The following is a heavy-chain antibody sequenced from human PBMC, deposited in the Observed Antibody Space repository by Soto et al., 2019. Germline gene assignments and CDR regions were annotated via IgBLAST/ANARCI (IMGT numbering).Heavy chain of an antibody. CDR1: GFTFSSYA. V-gene: IGHV3-30-3*01. J-gene: IGHJ6*02. CDR3: ARVSRPWEITTPHYYYGMDV. CDR2: ISYDGSNK. D-gene: IGHD1-26*01. Sequence: GGSLRLSCAASGFTFSSYAMHWVRQAPGKGLEWVAVISYDGSNKYYADSVKGRFTISRDNSKNTLYLQMNSLRAEDTAVYYCARVSRPWEITTPHYYYGMDVWGQGTTVTVSS.